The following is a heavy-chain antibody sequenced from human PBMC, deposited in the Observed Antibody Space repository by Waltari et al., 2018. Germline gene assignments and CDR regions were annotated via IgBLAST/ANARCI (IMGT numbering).Heavy chain of an antibody. Sequence: QVQLEQSGAEVKKPGSSVKVSCKASGGTFSRNVVSWVRQARGQGLEWMGGIIPICGTTNYAQKFQDRVTISADASTNTVYMELNGLRSEDTGVYFCASRSTGDRDYWGQGTLVTVSS. J-gene: IGHJ4*02. CDR3: ASRSTGDRDY. CDR2: IIPICGTT. V-gene: IGHV1-69*01. CDR1: GGTFSRNV. D-gene: IGHD7-27*01.